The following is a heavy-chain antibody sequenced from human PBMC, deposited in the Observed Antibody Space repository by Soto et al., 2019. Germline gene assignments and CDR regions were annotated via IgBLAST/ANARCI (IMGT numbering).Heavy chain of an antibody. D-gene: IGHD2-2*02. Sequence: SETLSLTCTVSGGSISSGDYYWSWIRQPPGKGLEWIGYIYYSGSTYYNPSLKSRVTISVDTSKNQFSLKLSSVTAADTAVYYCARGYCSSTSCYRMGDNWFDPPGPGTMGTVST. CDR3: ARGYCSSTSCYRMGDNWFDP. CDR2: IYYSGST. V-gene: IGHV4-30-4*01. J-gene: IGHJ5*02. CDR1: GGSISSGDYY.